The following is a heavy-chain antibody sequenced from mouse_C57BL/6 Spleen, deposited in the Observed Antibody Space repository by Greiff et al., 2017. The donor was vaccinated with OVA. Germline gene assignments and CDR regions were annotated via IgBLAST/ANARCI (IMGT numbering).Heavy chain of an antibody. J-gene: IGHJ4*01. CDR2: IDPSDSYT. CDR3: ARALGSYAMDY. CDR1: GYTFTSYW. Sequence: QVQLQQPGAELVRPGTSVKLSCKASGYTFTSYWMHWVKQRPGQGLEWIGVIDPSDSYTNYNQKFKGKATLTVDTSSSTAYMQLSSLTSEDSAVYYCARALGSYAMDYWGQGTSVTVSS. V-gene: IGHV1-59*01. D-gene: IGHD3-1*01.